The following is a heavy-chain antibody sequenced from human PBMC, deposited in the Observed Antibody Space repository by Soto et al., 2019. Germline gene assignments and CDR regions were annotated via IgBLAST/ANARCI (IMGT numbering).Heavy chain of an antibody. Sequence: SETLSLTCTVSGGSISSSSYYWGWIRQPPGKGLEWIGSIYYSGSTYYNPSLKSRVTISVDTSKNQFSLKLSSVTAADTAVYYCARRVGGRGGTIRRREYYFDYWDQGTLVTVSS. CDR2: IYYSGST. CDR1: GGSISSSSYY. V-gene: IGHV4-39*01. J-gene: IGHJ4*02. D-gene: IGHD3-10*01. CDR3: ARRVGGRGGTIRRREYYFDY.